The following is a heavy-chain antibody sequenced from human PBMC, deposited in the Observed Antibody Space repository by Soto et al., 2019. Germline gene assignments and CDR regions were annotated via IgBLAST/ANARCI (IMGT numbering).Heavy chain of an antibody. D-gene: IGHD3-9*01. CDR2: ISYDGSNK. V-gene: IGHV3-30*18. J-gene: IGHJ4*02. CDR3: EKLLVTLDD. CDR1: GFTFSSYG. Sequence: QPGGSLRLSCAASGFTFSSYGMHWVRQAPGKGLEWVAVISYDGSNKYYADSVKGRFTISRDNSKNTLYLQMNSLRAEDTAVYYCEKLLVTLDDWGQGTLVSVT.